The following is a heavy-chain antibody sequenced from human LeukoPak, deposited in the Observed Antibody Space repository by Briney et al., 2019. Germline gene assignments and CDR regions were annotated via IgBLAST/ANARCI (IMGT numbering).Heavy chain of an antibody. V-gene: IGHV4-34*01. D-gene: IGHD5-12*01. Sequence: SETLSLTCAVYGESFVGYYRAWIRQPPGKGVEWIGEIDYTGSTNYNPSLKSRIKMSVDTSKNQFSVNLNSVTAADTAFYYCARRRIPATITGSKLSSRFDTWGQGTLVTVSS. J-gene: IGHJ1*01. CDR3: ARRRIPATITGSKLSSRFDT. CDR1: GESFVGYY. CDR2: IDYTGST.